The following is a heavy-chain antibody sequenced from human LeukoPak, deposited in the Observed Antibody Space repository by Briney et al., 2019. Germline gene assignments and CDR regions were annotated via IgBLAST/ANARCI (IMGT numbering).Heavy chain of an antibody. CDR2: IYHSGTT. J-gene: IGHJ4*02. CDR3: ARVGSWVAAAGDY. Sequence: PSQTLSLTRTVSGYSISSGYYWGWIRQPPGKGLEWIGRIYHSGTTYYNPSLKSRVTISVDTSKNQFSLKLSSVTAADTAVYYCARVGSWVAAAGDYWGQGTLVTVSS. CDR1: GYSISSGYY. V-gene: IGHV4-38-2*02. D-gene: IGHD6-13*01.